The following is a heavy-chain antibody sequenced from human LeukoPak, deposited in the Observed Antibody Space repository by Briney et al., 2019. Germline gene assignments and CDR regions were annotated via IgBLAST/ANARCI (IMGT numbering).Heavy chain of an antibody. J-gene: IGHJ5*02. CDR2: VNPNTGGT. CDR3: GRDLVSRQEVDQP. V-gene: IGHV1-2*02. Sequence: GASVTVSFTASGYTFTAYYIHWVRQAHGQGLEWIGWVNPNTGGTYYAQKFQDRVTMTRDASISTAYMELNRLRSDDTAVYSCGRDLVSRQEVDQPWGQGTLVTVSS. CDR1: GYTFTAYY. D-gene: IGHD1-26*01.